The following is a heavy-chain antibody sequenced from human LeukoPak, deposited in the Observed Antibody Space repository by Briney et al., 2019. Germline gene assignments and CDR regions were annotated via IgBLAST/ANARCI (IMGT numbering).Heavy chain of an antibody. V-gene: IGHV3-23*01. D-gene: IGHD1-14*01. Sequence: QPGGSLRLSCAASGFTFRNYAMNWVRQAPGKGLEWVSGISGSGDTTYYAGSLRGRFTASRDNSKNTLYLQMDSLRAEDTAVYYCAKPARTDYADYWGQGTLVTVSS. CDR3: AKPARTDYADY. CDR2: ISGSGDTT. CDR1: GFTFRNYA. J-gene: IGHJ4*02.